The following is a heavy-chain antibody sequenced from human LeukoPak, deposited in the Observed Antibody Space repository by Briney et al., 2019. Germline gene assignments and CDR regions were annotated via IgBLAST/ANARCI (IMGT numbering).Heavy chain of an antibody. Sequence: ASVKVSCKASGYTFTSYYIHWVRRAPGQGLEWMGKIDPNNGATHFAQSFQGRVTMTRDTSISTTYMELSGLTSDDTAIYFCARDEPSRFCTRGVCSIFDFWGQGSLVTVSS. D-gene: IGHD3-10*01. CDR2: IDPNNGAT. J-gene: IGHJ4*02. V-gene: IGHV1-2*02. CDR3: ARDEPSRFCTRGVCSIFDF. CDR1: GYTFTSYY.